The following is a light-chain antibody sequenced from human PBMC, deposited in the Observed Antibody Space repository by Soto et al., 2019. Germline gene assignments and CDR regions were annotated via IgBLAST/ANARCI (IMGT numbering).Light chain of an antibody. J-gene: IGLJ1*01. CDR1: SSDVGGYNY. CDR2: DVS. Sequence: LTQPASVSGSPGQSITISCTGTSSDVGGYNYVSWYQQHPGKAPKLMIYDVSDRPSGVSNRFSASKSGNTASLTISGLQAEDEADYYCCSYTSSSNPWVFGTGTKVTVL. CDR3: CSYTSSSNPWV. V-gene: IGLV2-14*03.